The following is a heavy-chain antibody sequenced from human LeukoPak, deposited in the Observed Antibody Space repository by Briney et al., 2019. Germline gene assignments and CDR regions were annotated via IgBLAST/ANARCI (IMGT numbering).Heavy chain of an antibody. Sequence: GGSLRLSCAASGFTFSSYAMSWVRQAPGKGLEWVSYISSSGSTIYYADSVKGRFTISRDNAKNSLYLQMTSLRAEDTGVYYCAREDGDFDYWGQGTLVTVSS. V-gene: IGHV3-48*03. D-gene: IGHD4-17*01. CDR2: ISSSGSTI. CDR3: AREDGDFDY. CDR1: GFTFSSYA. J-gene: IGHJ4*02.